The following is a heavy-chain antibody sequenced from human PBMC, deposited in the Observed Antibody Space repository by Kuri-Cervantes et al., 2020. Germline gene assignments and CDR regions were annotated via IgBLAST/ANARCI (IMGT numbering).Heavy chain of an antibody. V-gene: IGHV3-23*01. J-gene: IGHJ3*02. D-gene: IGHD3-22*01. CDR2: VSSSGGSA. CDR1: GFTFSRYA. CDR3: AKGHYYDSGGAPGDAFDI. Sequence: GGSLRLSCAASGFTFSRYAMGWVRQAPGKGLEWVSSVSSSGGSAYYADYVKGRFTISRDNSKNTLYLQMNSLRAEDTALYYCAKGHYYDSGGAPGDAFDIWGQGTMVTVSS.